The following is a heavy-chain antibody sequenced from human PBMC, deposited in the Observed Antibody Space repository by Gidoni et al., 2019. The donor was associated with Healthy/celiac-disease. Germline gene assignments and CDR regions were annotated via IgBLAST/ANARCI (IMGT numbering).Heavy chain of an antibody. J-gene: IGHJ4*02. D-gene: IGHD3-22*01. Sequence: EVQLVESGGGVVKPGGSLRLYGAAAGGTCSNAWMSWVRQDPGKGLEWVGRITSKPDGGTTDSAAPVKGRFTISRDDSKNTLYLQMNILKTADTAVYYCTPDVVVVITSSFDYWGQGTLVTVSS. CDR1: GGTCSNAW. CDR3: TPDVVVVITSSFDY. CDR2: ITSKPDGGTT. V-gene: IGHV3-15*01.